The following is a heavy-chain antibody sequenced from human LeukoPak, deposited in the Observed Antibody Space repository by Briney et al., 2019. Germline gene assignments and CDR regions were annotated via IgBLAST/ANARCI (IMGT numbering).Heavy chain of an antibody. CDR1: GGSFSGYY. D-gene: IGHD3-3*01. CDR3: ARHAPPRDFWSGYYMGYYFDY. Sequence: SETLSLTCAVYGGSFSGYYWSWIRQPPGKGLEWIGYIYYSGSTNYNPSLKSRVTISVDTSKNQFSLKLSSVTAADTAVYYCARHAPPRDFWSGYYMGYYFDYWGQGTLVTVSS. CDR2: IYYSGST. V-gene: IGHV4-59*08. J-gene: IGHJ4*02.